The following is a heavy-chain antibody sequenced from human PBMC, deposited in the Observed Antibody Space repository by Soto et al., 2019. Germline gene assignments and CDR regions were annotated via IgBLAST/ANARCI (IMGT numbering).Heavy chain of an antibody. Sequence: ASVKISCKASGYTFTSYAMHWVRQAPGQRLEWMGWINAGNGNTKYSQKFQGRVTITRDTSASTAYMELSSLRSEDTAVYYCARGTMIVVVMSRPFDYWGQGSLVTVSS. V-gene: IGHV1-3*01. CDR1: GYTFTSYA. CDR3: ARGTMIVVVMSRPFDY. CDR2: INAGNGNT. J-gene: IGHJ4*02. D-gene: IGHD3-22*01.